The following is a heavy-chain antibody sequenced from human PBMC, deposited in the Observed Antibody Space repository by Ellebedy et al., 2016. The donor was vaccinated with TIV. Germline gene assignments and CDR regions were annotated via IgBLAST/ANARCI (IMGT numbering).Heavy chain of an antibody. D-gene: IGHD3-10*01. Sequence: PGGSLRLSCAASGFTFSGYWMSWVRQAPGQGLEWVANIKQDGSEKFYVDSVKGRFTISRDNAKNSLYLQMNSLRVEDTAVYYCAKNRGSGSYFDYWGQGTLVTVSS. V-gene: IGHV3-7*03. CDR3: AKNRGSGSYFDY. CDR2: IKQDGSEK. CDR1: GFTFSGYW. J-gene: IGHJ4*02.